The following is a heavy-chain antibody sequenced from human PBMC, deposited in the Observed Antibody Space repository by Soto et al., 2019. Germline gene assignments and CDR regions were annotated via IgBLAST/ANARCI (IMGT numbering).Heavy chain of an antibody. Sequence: GASVKVSCKASGFTFTSSAMQWVRQARGQRLEWIGWIVVGSGNTNYAQKFQERVTITRDMSTSTVYMELSSLRSEDTAVYYCAADRIPYDSSGYYLGGQHWGQGTLVTVSS. CDR3: AADRIPYDSSGYYLGGQH. J-gene: IGHJ1*01. V-gene: IGHV1-58*02. CDR1: GFTFTSSA. CDR2: IVVGSGNT. D-gene: IGHD3-22*01.